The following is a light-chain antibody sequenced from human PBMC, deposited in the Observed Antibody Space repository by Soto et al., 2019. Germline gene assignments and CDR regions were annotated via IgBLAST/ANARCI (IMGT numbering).Light chain of an antibody. J-gene: IGKJ4*01. V-gene: IGKV1-5*01. CDR1: QSISSW. CDR2: DAS. CDR3: QQYNSYPLT. Sequence: DIQMTQSPSTLSASVGDRVTITCRASQSISSWLAWYQQKPGKAPKLLIYDASSLESGVPSRFSDRGSGTEFTLTISSLQPDDFATYYCQQYNSYPLTFGGGTKVEIK.